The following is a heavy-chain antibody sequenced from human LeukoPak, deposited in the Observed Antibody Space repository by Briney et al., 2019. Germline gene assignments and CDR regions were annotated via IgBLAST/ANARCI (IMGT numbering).Heavy chain of an antibody. D-gene: IGHD3-10*01. Sequence: PGGSLRLPCAASGFTFSSYSMNWVRQAPGKGLGWVSSISSSSSYIYYADSVKGRFTISRDNAKNSLYLQMNSLRAADTAVYYCAIVYGSGSYFPMDVWGKGTTVTVSS. CDR1: GFTFSSYS. J-gene: IGHJ6*03. CDR3: AIVYGSGSYFPMDV. V-gene: IGHV3-21*01. CDR2: ISSSSSYI.